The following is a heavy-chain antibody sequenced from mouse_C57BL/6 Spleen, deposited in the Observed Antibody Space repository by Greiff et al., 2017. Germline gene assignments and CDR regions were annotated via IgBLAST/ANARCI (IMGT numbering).Heavy chain of an antibody. CDR2: IWSGGST. J-gene: IGHJ4*01. D-gene: IGHD2-13*01. CDR3: ARTYGDVPLYYAMDY. V-gene: IGHV2-2*01. Sequence: QVQLKESGPGLVQPSQSLSITCTVSGFSLTSYGVHWVCQSPGKGLEWLGVIWSGGSTDYNATFISRLGISKDNSKSQVFFKMNSLQADYTAIYYCARTYGDVPLYYAMDYWGQGTSVTVSS. CDR1: GFSLTSYG.